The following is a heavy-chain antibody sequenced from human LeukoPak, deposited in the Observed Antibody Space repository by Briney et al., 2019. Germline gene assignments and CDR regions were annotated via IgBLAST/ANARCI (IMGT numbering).Heavy chain of an antibody. CDR1: GFRVSDYY. CDR2: IRDSGEA. Sequence: PGGSLRLSCAVSGFRVSDYYMSWVRQAPGKGLEWVGLIRDSGEAFYADFARGRFAISRDESENTLYLQMNSLRVEDTAVYFCARDRAANQDWVEFDPWGQATPVIVSS. CDR3: ARDRAANQDWVEFDP. V-gene: IGHV3-66*03. D-gene: IGHD3/OR15-3a*01. J-gene: IGHJ5*02.